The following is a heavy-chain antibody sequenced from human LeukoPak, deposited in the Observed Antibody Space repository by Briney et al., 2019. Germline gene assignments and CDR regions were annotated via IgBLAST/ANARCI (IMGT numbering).Heavy chain of an antibody. CDR2: INQVASEK. CDR3: ARDPPREAAVAGTIGDYFDY. CDR1: GFTISFYW. J-gene: IGHJ4*02. V-gene: IGHV3-7*01. Sequence: PGGSLRLSCAASGFTISFYWMSWVRQAPGKGLEWVANINQVASEKNYVDSVKGRFTISRDNSKNTLYLQMNSLRAEDTAVYYCARDPPREAAVAGTIGDYFDYWGQGTLVTVSS. D-gene: IGHD6-19*01.